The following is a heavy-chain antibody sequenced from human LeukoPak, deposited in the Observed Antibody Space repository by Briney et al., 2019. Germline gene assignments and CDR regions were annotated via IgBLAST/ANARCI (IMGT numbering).Heavy chain of an antibody. Sequence: ASVKVSCKASGYTFTSYHMHWVRQAPGQGLEWMGIINPSGGTTNYAQKFWGRVTMTRDMSTSTDYMELSSLRSEDTAVYYCARDNSVGDIAWWFDPWGQGTLVTVSS. V-gene: IGHV1-46*01. CDR2: INPSGGTT. D-gene: IGHD3-10*01. CDR1: GYTFTSYH. CDR3: ARDNSVGDIAWWFDP. J-gene: IGHJ5*02.